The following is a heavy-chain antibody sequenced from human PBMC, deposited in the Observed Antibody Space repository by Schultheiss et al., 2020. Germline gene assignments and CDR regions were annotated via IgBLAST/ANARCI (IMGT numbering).Heavy chain of an antibody. CDR2: IYYSGST. Sequence: SETLSLTCTVSGGSISSSSYYWGWIRQPPGKGLEWIGSIYYSGSTNYNPSLKSRVTISVDKSKNQFSLKLSSVTAADTAVYYCARLLGAVAGGRGWFDPWGQGTLVTVSS. D-gene: IGHD6-19*01. V-gene: IGHV4-39*07. CDR3: ARLLGAVAGGRGWFDP. J-gene: IGHJ5*02. CDR1: GGSISSSSYY.